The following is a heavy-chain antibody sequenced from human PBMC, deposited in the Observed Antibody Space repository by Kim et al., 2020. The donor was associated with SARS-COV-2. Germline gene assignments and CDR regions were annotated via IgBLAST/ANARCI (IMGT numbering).Heavy chain of an antibody. D-gene: IGHD3-16*02. CDR1: GFTFSDYY. J-gene: IGHJ6*01. Sequence: GGSLRLSCAASGFTFSDYYMSWIRQAPGKGLEWVSYISSSSSYTNYADSVKGRFTIFRDNAKNLLYLLMNSLRADDTAVYYCARVRYDCVWGGYRVYY. CDR2: ISSSSSYT. V-gene: IGHV3-11*05. CDR3: ARVRYDCVWGGYRVYY.